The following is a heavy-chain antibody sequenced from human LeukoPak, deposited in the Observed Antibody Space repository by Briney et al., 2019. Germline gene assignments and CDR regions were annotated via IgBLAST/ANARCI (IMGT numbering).Heavy chain of an antibody. CDR2: IYSGGST. Sequence: GGSLRLSCAASGSTVSSNYMSWVRQAPGKGLEWVSVIYSGGSTYYPDSVKGRFTISRHNSKNTLYLQMNSLRAEDTAVYYCARTTDYYYDSSFDYWGQGALVTVSS. CDR3: ARTTDYYYDSSFDY. D-gene: IGHD3-22*01. V-gene: IGHV3-53*04. CDR1: GSTVSSNY. J-gene: IGHJ4*02.